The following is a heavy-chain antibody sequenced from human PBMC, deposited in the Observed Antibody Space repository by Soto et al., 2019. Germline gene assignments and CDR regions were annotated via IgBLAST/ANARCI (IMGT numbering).Heavy chain of an antibody. J-gene: IGHJ4*02. CDR2: IYHSGST. CDR1: GVSISSTNW. Sequence: SETLSLTCAVSGVSISSTNWWSWVRQPPGEGLEWIGEIYHSGSTNYNPSLKSRVTISVDKSKNQFSLKLTSVTAADTAVYYCARVEAALFDYWGQGTLVTVSS. CDR3: ARVEAALFDY. V-gene: IGHV4-4*02. D-gene: IGHD6-13*01.